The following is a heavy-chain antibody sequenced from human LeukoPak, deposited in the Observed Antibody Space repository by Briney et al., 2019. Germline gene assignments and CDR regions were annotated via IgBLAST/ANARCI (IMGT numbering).Heavy chain of an antibody. D-gene: IGHD1-26*01. CDR1: GFTFSDYY. V-gene: IGHV4-34*01. Sequence: GSLRLSCVVSGFTFSDYYMDWVRQPPGKGLEWIGEVHLSGATNYNPSLAGRVTMSIDSSKNQLSLELTSVTAADTAMYYCTRESGAFSPFGFWGQGTLVTVSS. CDR3: TRESGAFSPFGF. J-gene: IGHJ4*02. CDR2: VHLSGAT.